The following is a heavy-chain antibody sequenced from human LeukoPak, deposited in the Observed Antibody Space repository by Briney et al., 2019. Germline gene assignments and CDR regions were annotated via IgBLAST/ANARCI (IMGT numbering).Heavy chain of an antibody. Sequence: ASVTVSCKTSGYTFSSYEINWVRQAAGRGLEWVGWMNPKTGKTDYARNLRGRVTITRDTSISTAYMDLSALRSEDTAVYYCARIRPVTTGLKGYYFDYWGQGTLVTVSS. CDR2: MNPKTGKT. CDR1: GYTFSSYE. CDR3: ARIRPVTTGLKGYYFDY. V-gene: IGHV1-8*01. J-gene: IGHJ4*02. D-gene: IGHD1-1*01.